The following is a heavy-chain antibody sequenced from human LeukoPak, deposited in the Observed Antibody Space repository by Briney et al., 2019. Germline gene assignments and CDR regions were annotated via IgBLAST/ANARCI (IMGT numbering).Heavy chain of an antibody. CDR1: GFTFSSYA. Sequence: PGGSLRLSCAASGFTFSSYAMSWVRQAPGKGLEWVSAISGSGGSTYYADSVKGRFTISRDNSKNTLYLQMNSLRAEDTAVYYCAKDLLTISTAMSYFGKDVWGQGTTVTVSS. V-gene: IGHV3-23*01. D-gene: IGHD2-2*01. CDR3: AKDLLTISTAMSYFGKDV. J-gene: IGHJ6*02. CDR2: ISGSGGST.